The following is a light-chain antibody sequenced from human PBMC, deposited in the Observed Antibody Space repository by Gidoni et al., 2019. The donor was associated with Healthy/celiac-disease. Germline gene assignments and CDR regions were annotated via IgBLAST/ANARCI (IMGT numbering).Light chain of an antibody. Sequence: DIQMTQSPSSLSASVGDRVTITCRASQSISSYLNWYKQKPGKAPKLLIYAASSLQSGVPSRFSGRGSGTDFTLTISSLQPEDFATYYCQQSYSTPPTFXPXTKVDIK. J-gene: IGKJ3*01. CDR2: AAS. CDR3: QQSYSTPPT. V-gene: IGKV1-39*01. CDR1: QSISSY.